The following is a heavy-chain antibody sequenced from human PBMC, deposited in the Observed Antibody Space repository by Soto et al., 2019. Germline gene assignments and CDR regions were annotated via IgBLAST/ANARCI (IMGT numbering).Heavy chain of an antibody. J-gene: IGHJ5*02. V-gene: IGHV4-39*01. CDR1: GDSISSSSYY. Sequence: PSETLSLTCTVSGDSISSSSYYWGWIRQPPGKGLEWIGSIYYSGSTYYNPSLKSRVTISVDTSKNQFSLKLSSVTAADTAVYYCARHGSGSYYSNLFAPWSQGTLVTVSS. CDR2: IYYSGST. D-gene: IGHD3-10*01. CDR3: ARHGSGSYYSNLFAP.